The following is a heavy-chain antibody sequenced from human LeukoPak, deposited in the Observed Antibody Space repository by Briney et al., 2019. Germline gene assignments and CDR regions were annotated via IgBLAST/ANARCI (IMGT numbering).Heavy chain of an antibody. V-gene: IGHV3-30*18. CDR3: AKDLAAVAGTQSVFDI. CDR1: GFTFSSYG. J-gene: IGHJ3*02. Sequence: GGSLRLSCAASGFTFSSYGMHWVRQAPGKGLEWVAVISYDGSNKYYADSVKGRFTISRDNSKNTLCLQMNSLRAEDTAVYYCAKDLAAVAGTQSVFDIWGQGTMVTVSS. D-gene: IGHD6-19*01. CDR2: ISYDGSNK.